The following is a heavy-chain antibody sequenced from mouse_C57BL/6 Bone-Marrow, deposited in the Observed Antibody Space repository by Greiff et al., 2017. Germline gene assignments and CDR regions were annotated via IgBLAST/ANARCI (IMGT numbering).Heavy chain of an antibody. CDR3: ERQGLRKRGYAMDY. V-gene: IGHV1-81*01. CDR2: IYPRSGNT. J-gene: IGHJ4*01. D-gene: IGHD1-1*01. Sequence: QVQLQQSGAELARPGASVKLSCKASGYTFTSYGISWVKQRTGQGLEWIGEIYPRSGNTYYNEKFKGKATLTADKSSSTAYMELRSLTSEDSEVYVCERQGLRKRGYAMDYWGQGTSVTVSS. CDR1: GYTFTSYG.